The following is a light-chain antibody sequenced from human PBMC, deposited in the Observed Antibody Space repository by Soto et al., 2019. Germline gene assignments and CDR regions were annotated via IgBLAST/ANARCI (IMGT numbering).Light chain of an antibody. Sequence: DIQMTQSPSTLSASVGDRVTITCRASQSISSWLAWYQQKPGKAPKLLIYKASSLESGVPSRFSGTGSWTEFTLTNSSLQPDDFATYYCQQYNSYWTFGQGTKVEIK. CDR3: QQYNSYWT. CDR2: KAS. J-gene: IGKJ1*01. V-gene: IGKV1-5*03. CDR1: QSISSW.